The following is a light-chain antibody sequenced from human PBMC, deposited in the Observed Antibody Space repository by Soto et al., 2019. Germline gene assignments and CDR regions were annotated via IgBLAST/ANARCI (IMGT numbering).Light chain of an antibody. J-gene: IGLJ2*01. Sequence: SYELTQPLSVSVALGQTARITCGANNIGSKNVHWYQQKPGQAPVLVIYRDSKRPSGIPERFSGSNSGKTATLTISRAQAGDEADYCCQVWDSSPVVFGGGTKLTVL. CDR2: RDS. CDR3: QVWDSSPVV. CDR1: NIGSKN. V-gene: IGLV3-9*01.